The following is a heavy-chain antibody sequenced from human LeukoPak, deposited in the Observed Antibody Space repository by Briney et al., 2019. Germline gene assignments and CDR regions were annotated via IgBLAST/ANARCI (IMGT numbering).Heavy chain of an antibody. D-gene: IGHD1-26*01. Sequence: PGGPLSLSCAASGFTFRGYSMNWVRQAPGKGLEWLSNISSGSRTIYYADSVKGRFTVSRDNAKNSLYLQMNSLRAEDTAVYYCARESISGHRDFDYWGQGALVTVSS. CDR2: ISSGSRTI. J-gene: IGHJ4*02. V-gene: IGHV3-48*01. CDR1: GFTFRGYS. CDR3: ARESISGHRDFDY.